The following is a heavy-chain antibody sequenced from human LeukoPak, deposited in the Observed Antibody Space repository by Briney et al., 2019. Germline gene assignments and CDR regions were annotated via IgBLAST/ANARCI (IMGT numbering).Heavy chain of an antibody. D-gene: IGHD3-3*01. CDR2: FDPEDGET. V-gene: IGHV1-24*01. CDR1: GYTLTELS. CDR3: ATPGPLGFLEWPWDLFDY. J-gene: IGHJ4*02. Sequence: ASVKVSCKVSGYTLTELSMHWVRQAPGKGLEWMGGFDPEDGETIYAQKFRGRVTMTEDTSTDTAYMELSSLRSEDTAVYYCATPGPLGFLEWPWDLFDYWGQGTLVTVSS.